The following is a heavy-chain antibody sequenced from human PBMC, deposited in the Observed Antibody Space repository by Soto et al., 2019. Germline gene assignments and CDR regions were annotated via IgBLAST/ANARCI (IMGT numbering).Heavy chain of an antibody. J-gene: IGHJ3*02. CDR1: GFTFSSYE. CDR3: ARVGYCSSTSCQRGLDAFDI. Sequence: LRLSCAASGFTFSSYEMNWVRQAPGKGLEWVSYISSSGSTIYYADSVKGRFTISRDNAKNSLYLQMNSLRAEDTAVYYCARVGYCSSTSCQRGLDAFDIWGQGTMVTVSS. CDR2: ISSSGSTI. D-gene: IGHD2-2*03. V-gene: IGHV3-48*03.